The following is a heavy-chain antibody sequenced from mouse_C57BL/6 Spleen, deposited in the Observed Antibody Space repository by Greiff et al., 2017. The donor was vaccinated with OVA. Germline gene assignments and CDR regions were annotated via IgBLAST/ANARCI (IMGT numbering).Heavy chain of an antibody. CDR1: GYTFTSYW. V-gene: IGHV1-69*01. CDR3: ARGGGSAWFAY. J-gene: IGHJ3*01. CDR2: IDPSDSYT. D-gene: IGHD1-1*02. Sequence: QVQLQQPGAELVMPGASVKLSCKASGYTFTSYWMHWVKQRPGQGLVWIGEIDPSDSYTNYNQKFKGKSTLTVDKSSSTAYMQLSSLTSEDSAVYYCARGGGSAWFAYWGQGTLVTVSA.